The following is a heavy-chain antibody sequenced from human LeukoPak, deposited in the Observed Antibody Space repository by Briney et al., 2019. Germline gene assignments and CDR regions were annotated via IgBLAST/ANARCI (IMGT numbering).Heavy chain of an antibody. V-gene: IGHV1-69*04. J-gene: IGHJ4*02. D-gene: IGHD3-3*01. CDR2: IIPILGVA. CDR3: ARDPDDYDFWSGYQYYFDY. Sequence: SVKVSFKSSVATFSSYSISWVRQAPGQGLEWMGRIIPILGVANYAQKFQGRVTITAGKSTSTAYMELSSLRSEDTAVYYCARDPDDYDFWSGYQYYFDYWGQGTLVTVSS. CDR1: VATFSSYS.